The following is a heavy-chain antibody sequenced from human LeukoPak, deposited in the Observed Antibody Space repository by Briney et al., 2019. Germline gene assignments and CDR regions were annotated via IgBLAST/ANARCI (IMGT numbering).Heavy chain of an antibody. CDR3: ARASNSGRRFDY. V-gene: IGHV1-46*01. CDR2: INPSGGST. Sequence: ASVKVSCKASGYTFTSYYMNWVRQAPGQGLEWMGIINPSGGSTTYAQKFQGRVTMTRDTSTCTVYMELSSLRSEDTAVFYCARASNSGRRFDYWGQGTLVTVSS. CDR1: GYTFTSYY. J-gene: IGHJ4*02. D-gene: IGHD2/OR15-2a*01.